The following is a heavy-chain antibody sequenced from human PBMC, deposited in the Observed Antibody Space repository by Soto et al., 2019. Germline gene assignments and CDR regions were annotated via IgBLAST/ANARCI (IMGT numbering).Heavy chain of an antibody. CDR2: IYSGGST. J-gene: IGHJ4*02. Sequence: GGSLRLSCAASGFTVSSNYMSWVRQAPGKGLEWVSVIYSGGSTYYADSVKGRFTISRDNSKNTLYLQMNSLRAEDTAVYYCARGLFHYDNSGYSPPYFDYWGQGTLVTVSS. D-gene: IGHD3-22*01. CDR3: ARGLFHYDNSGYSPPYFDY. V-gene: IGHV3-53*01. CDR1: GFTVSSNY.